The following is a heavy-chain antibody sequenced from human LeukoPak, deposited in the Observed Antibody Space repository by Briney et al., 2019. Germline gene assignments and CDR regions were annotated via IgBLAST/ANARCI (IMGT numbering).Heavy chain of an antibody. J-gene: IGHJ4*02. CDR2: INPNIGAT. V-gene: IGHV1-2*02. D-gene: IGHD6-19*01. CDR1: GYTFTGYY. CDR3: ARDRVGSGWPRPFYFEN. Sequence: ASVKVSCKPSGYTFTGYYLHWVRQAPGQALEWMGWINPNIGATMYAENFQGRVTMTRDTSISTAYMELSSLRSDDTALYYCARDRVGSGWPRPFYFENWGQGTLVTVPS.